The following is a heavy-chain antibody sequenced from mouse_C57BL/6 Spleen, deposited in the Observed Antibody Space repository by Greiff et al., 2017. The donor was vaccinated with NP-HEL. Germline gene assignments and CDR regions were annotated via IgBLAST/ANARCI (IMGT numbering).Heavy chain of an antibody. D-gene: IGHD2-4*01. J-gene: IGHJ4*01. Sequence: DVKLQESGPGLVKPSQSLSLTCSVTGYSITRGYYWNWIRQFPGNKLEWMGYISYDGSNNYNPSLKNRISITRDTSKNQFFLKLNSVTTEDTATYYWARDDYERYYAMDYWGQGTSVTVSS. CDR1: GYSITRGYY. CDR2: ISYDGSN. V-gene: IGHV3-6*01. CDR3: ARDDYERYYAMDY.